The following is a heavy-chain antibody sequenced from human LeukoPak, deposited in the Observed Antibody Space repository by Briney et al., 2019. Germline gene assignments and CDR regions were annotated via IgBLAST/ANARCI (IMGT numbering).Heavy chain of an antibody. V-gene: IGHV4-30-4*01. D-gene: IGHD6-13*01. Sequence: SETLSLTCTVSGGSISSGDYYWSWIRQPPGKGLEWIEYIYYSGSTYYNPSLESRVTISVDTSKNQFSLKLSSVTAADTAVYYCAGGLAAAGPRNWFDPWGQGTLVTVSS. CDR2: IYYSGST. CDR3: AGGLAAAGPRNWFDP. CDR1: GGSISSGDYY. J-gene: IGHJ5*02.